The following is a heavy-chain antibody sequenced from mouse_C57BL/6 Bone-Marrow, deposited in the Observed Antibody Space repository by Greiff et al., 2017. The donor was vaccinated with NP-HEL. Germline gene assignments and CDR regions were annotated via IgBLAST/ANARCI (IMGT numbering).Heavy chain of an antibody. CDR1: GYSITSDY. V-gene: IGHV3-8*01. Sequence: EVKLQESGPGLAKPSQTLSLTCSVTGYSITSDYWNWIRKFPGNKLEYMGYISYSGSTYYNPSLKSRISITRDTSKNQYYLQLNSVTTEDTATYYCARYRPAISGVWYFDVWGTGTTVTVSS. CDR3: ARYRPAISGVWYFDV. J-gene: IGHJ1*03. D-gene: IGHD3-1*01. CDR2: ISYSGST.